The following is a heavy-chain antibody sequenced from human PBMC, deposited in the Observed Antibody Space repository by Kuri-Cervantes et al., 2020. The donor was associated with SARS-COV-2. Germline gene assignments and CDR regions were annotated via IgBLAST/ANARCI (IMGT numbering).Heavy chain of an antibody. Sequence: GGSLRLSCTASGFIFSDYYMTWIRQAPGKGLEWVSNIGPSGTTKYYADSVKGRFTISRDNSKNTLYLQMNSLRAEDTAVYYCAKGDWGNNDYYFDYWGQGTLVTVSS. CDR2: IGPSGTTK. J-gene: IGHJ4*02. CDR3: AKGDWGNNDYYFDY. V-gene: IGHV3-11*01. D-gene: IGHD7-27*01. CDR1: GFIFSDYY.